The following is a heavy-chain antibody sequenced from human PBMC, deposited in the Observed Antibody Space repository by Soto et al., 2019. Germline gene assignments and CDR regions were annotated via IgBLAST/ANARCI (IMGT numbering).Heavy chain of an antibody. J-gene: IGHJ3*01. CDR3: ARDRYDGETGSFVFDV. D-gene: IGHD3-9*01. CDR1: GGSISSTHW. Sequence: QVRLEESGPGLVKPSGTLSVTCAVSGGSISSTHWWSWVRQSPGRGLEWIGEIFHSGSTNYNPSLKSLVTILMVKSNNQFSLKLSSVTAADTAVYYCARDRYDGETGSFVFDVWGRGTVVTVAS. CDR2: IFHSGST. V-gene: IGHV4-4*02.